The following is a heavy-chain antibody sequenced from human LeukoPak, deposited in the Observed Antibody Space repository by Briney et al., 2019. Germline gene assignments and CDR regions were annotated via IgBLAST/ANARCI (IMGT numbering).Heavy chain of an antibody. CDR1: GFTFSTYS. J-gene: IGHJ5*02. Sequence: GGSLRLSCAASGFTFSTYSMNWVRQAPGKGLEWVSSIGGSSRSIYYAASVKGRFTISRDNAKNSLYLQMNSLRAEDTSVYYCAREGNNDYVEAFDPWGQGTLVTVSS. D-gene: IGHD4-17*01. V-gene: IGHV3-21*01. CDR3: AREGNNDYVEAFDP. CDR2: IGGSSRSI.